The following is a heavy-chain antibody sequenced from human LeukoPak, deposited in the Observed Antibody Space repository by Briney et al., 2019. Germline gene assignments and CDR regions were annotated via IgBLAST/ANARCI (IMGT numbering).Heavy chain of an antibody. Sequence: GRSLRLSCAASGSTFSRYAMHWVRQAPGEGLEWVAVISKDGSNKCYADSVEGRFTISRDNSKNTLYLQMDSLRAEDTAVYYCARDFAWLADYWGQGTLVTVSS. V-gene: IGHV3-30-3*01. CDR3: ARDFAWLADY. J-gene: IGHJ4*02. CDR2: ISKDGSNK. D-gene: IGHD6-19*01. CDR1: GSTFSRYA.